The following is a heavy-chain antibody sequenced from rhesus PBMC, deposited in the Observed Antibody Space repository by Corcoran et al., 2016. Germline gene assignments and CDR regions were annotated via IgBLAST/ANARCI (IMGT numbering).Heavy chain of an antibody. CDR3: ARTSGYASGSFVV. V-gene: IGHV4-93*02. CDR2: VYGSGGST. CDR1: GGSISGHTW. D-gene: IGHD6-31*01. J-gene: IGHJ5-1*01. Sequence: QVQLQESGPAVVRTSETLSLSCAGSGGSISGHTWWSWIRQSPGKGLDWVGGVYGSGGSTEYNPSLMSRITISIDTSKTQFSLKLSSVTAADTAIYFCARTSGYASGSFVVWGAGVMVAVSS.